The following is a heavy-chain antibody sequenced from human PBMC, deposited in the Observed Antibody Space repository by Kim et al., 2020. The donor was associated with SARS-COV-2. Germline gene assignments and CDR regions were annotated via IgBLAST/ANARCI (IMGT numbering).Heavy chain of an antibody. V-gene: IGHV3-53*01. CDR1: GFNVISNF. CDR3: ARGLIGNDYATLDY. Sequence: GGSLRLSCAASGFNVISNFMAWVRQAPGKGLEWVSVINSGCSTYYADSVRGRFTISRDNSKNTLSLQMDSLRGDDTAVYYCARGLIGNDYATLDYCGQGT. CDR2: INSGCST. D-gene: IGHD1-1*01. J-gene: IGHJ4*02.